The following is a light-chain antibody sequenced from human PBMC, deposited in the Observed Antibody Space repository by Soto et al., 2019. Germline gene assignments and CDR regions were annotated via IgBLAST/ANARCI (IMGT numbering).Light chain of an antibody. CDR3: QQYDTSPRT. Sequence: EIVLTQSPGTLSLSPGERATLSSRASQSLRSSYLAWYQQKPGQAPRILIYAASSRATGIPDRFSGSGSETDFTLTISRLEPEDSAVYYCQQYDTSPRTFGQGTKVDTK. V-gene: IGKV3-20*01. J-gene: IGKJ1*01. CDR1: QSLRSSY. CDR2: AAS.